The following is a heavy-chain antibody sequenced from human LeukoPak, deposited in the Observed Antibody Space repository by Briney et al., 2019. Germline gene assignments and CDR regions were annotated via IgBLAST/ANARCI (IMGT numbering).Heavy chain of an antibody. CDR1: GFTFSSYA. D-gene: IGHD4-17*01. V-gene: IGHV3-23*01. CDR3: AKDDYGDY. CDR2: ITSSGSVT. Sequence: GGSLRLSCAASGFTFSSYAMSWVRQAPGKGLEWVSAITSSGSVTYYADSVKGRFTISRDNSRNTLYLQMHSLRADDTALYYCAKDDYGDYWGQGTLVTVSS. J-gene: IGHJ4*02.